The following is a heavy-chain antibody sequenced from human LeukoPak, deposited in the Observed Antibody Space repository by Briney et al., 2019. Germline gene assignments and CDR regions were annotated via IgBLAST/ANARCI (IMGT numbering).Heavy chain of an antibody. CDR1: GFSFSSYG. CDR2: ISYDGSNE. D-gene: IGHD6-13*01. CDR3: VQGFYRSTWYLFQEGV. Sequence: GGSLRLSCAASGFSFSSYGMHWVRQASGKGLEWVAVISYDGSNEYYADSVKGRFTISRDNSKNTLYLQMNSLRAEDTAVYYCVQGFYRSTWYLFQEGVWGQGILVTVSS. V-gene: IGHV3-30*18. J-gene: IGHJ4*02.